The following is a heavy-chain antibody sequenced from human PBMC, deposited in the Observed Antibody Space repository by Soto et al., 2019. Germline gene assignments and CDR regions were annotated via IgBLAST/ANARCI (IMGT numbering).Heavy chain of an antibody. CDR1: GGTFSNYP. D-gene: IGHD5-12*01. V-gene: IGHV1-69*12. Sequence: QVQLVQSGAEVKKPGSSVKVSCKASGGTFSNYPISWVRQAPGQGLEWMGGIIPIFGTVNYAQKFQGRVTITADVSTSTAYMELSSLRSEATAVYYCARGNHRWLQWWYFDLWGRGTLVTVSS. CDR3: ARGNHRWLQWWYFDL. CDR2: IIPIFGTV. J-gene: IGHJ2*01.